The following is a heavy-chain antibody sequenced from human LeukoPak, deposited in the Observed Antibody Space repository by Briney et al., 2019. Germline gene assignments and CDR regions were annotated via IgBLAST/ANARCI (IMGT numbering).Heavy chain of an antibody. V-gene: IGHV3-21*01. Sequence: PGGSLRLSCAASGFTFSSYSMNWVRQAPGKGLEWVSSISSSSSYIYYADSVKGRFTISRDNAKNSLYLQMNSLRAEDTAVYYCARFIVVVPAAMSAFNIWGQGTMVTASS. CDR3: ARFIVVVPAAMSAFNI. CDR1: GFTFSSYS. J-gene: IGHJ3*02. D-gene: IGHD2-2*01. CDR2: ISSSSSYI.